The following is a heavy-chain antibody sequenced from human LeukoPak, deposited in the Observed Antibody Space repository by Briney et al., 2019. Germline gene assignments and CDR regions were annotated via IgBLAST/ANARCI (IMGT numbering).Heavy chain of an antibody. J-gene: IGHJ3*02. V-gene: IGHV4-39*01. Sequence: SETLSLTCTVSGGSIRSSYYYWGWIRQPPGKGLEWIGSIYDSGSTYYNPSLKSRVTISVDTSKNQFSLQLSSVTAADTAIYYCARLGTYCTSTSCYPDAFDIWGQGTMVTVSS. CDR3: ARLGTYCTSTSCYPDAFDI. D-gene: IGHD2-2*01. CDR2: IYDSGST. CDR1: GGSIRSSYYY.